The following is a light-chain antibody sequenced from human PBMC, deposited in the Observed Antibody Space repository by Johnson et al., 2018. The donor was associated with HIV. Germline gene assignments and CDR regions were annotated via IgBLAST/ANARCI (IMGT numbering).Light chain of an antibody. V-gene: IGLV1-51*01. CDR1: SSNIGNNY. Sequence: QSVLTQPPSVSAAPGQKVTISCSGSSSNIGNNYVSWYQQVPRTAPKLLIYDNNKRPSGIPDRFSGSKSGTSATLCITGLQTGDEAYYYCGTWDSSLSAYVFGTGTKVTVL. CDR2: DNN. CDR3: GTWDSSLSAYV. J-gene: IGLJ1*01.